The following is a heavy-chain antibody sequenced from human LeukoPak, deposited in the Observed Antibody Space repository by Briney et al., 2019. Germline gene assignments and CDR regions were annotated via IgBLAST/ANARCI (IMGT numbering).Heavy chain of an antibody. V-gene: IGHV3-23*01. Sequence: GGSLRLSCAAFGFTFDYSAMTWVRQAPEKGLEWVSTINTGDITFYANSVKGRFTISRDNSKNALFLQMNSLRAEDTAIYYCVKGGFTYYDDWGQGTLVTVSS. CDR1: GFTFDYSA. CDR3: VKGGFTYYDD. CDR2: INTGDIT. D-gene: IGHD3-22*01. J-gene: IGHJ4*02.